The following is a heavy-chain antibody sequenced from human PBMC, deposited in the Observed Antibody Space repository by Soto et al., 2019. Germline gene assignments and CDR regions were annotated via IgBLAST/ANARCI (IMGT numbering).Heavy chain of an antibody. Sequence: PSETLSLTCAVSGGSISSGGYSWSWIRQPPGKGLEWIGYIYYCGSTYYNPSLKSRVTISVDTSKNQFSLKLSSVTAADTAVYYCARERPDGSRLDPWGQGTLVTVSS. J-gene: IGHJ5*02. V-gene: IGHV4-30-2*05. CDR2: IYYCGST. CDR3: ARERPDGSRLDP. D-gene: IGHD6-13*01. CDR1: GGSISSGGYS.